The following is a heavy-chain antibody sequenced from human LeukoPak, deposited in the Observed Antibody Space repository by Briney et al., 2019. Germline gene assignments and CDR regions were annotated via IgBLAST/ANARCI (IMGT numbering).Heavy chain of an antibody. Sequence: PGGSLRRSCAASGFTFNNYAMTWVRQAPGKGLEWVSAISGSGSNTYYADSVKGRFTISRDNSKNTLYLQMNSLRAEDTALYYCAKGCSTISCYTSEYWGQGTLVTVSS. CDR3: AKGCSTISCYTSEY. CDR1: GFTFNNYA. CDR2: ISGSGSNT. D-gene: IGHD2-2*02. V-gene: IGHV3-23*01. J-gene: IGHJ4*02.